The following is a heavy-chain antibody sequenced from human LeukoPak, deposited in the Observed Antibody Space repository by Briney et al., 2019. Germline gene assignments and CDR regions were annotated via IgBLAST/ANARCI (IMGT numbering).Heavy chain of an antibody. V-gene: IGHV3-30*18. J-gene: IGHJ4*02. CDR1: GFTFSSYA. D-gene: IGHD6-19*01. CDR2: ISYDGSNK. Sequence: PGGSLRLSCAASGFTFSSYAMSWVRQAPGKGLEWVAVISYDGSNKYYADSVKGRFTISRDNSKNTLYLQMNSLRAEDTAVYYCAKVPRRGPGIAVAQSDYWGQGTLVTVSS. CDR3: AKVPRRGPGIAVAQSDY.